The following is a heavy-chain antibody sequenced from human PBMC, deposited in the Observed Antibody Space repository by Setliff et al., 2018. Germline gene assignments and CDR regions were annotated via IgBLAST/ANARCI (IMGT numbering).Heavy chain of an antibody. D-gene: IGHD6-13*01. CDR1: GFKFDDHV. CDR2: ITWNSDNT. CDR3: VRVAAAGADPGYFDY. Sequence: SLRLSCVASGFKFDDHVMYWVRQVPGKGLEWVAGITWNSDNTGYADSVKGRFTISRDNAKNTVYLQMNSLRAEDTAVYFCVRVAAAGADPGYFDYWGPGTLVTVSS. J-gene: IGHJ4*02. V-gene: IGHV3-9*01.